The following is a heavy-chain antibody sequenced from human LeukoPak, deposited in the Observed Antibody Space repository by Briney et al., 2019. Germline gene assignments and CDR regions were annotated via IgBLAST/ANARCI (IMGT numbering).Heavy chain of an antibody. J-gene: IGHJ2*01. CDR2: ITTSDGNT. D-gene: IGHD1-26*01. Sequence: PGGSLRLSCAASGFTFSSYTMSWVRQAPGKGLEWVSTITTSDGNTYYADSVKGRFTVSRDNSKNTLFLHMNTLRAEDTAIYYCAKDRTVGASYWYLDLWGRGTLVTVSS. V-gene: IGHV3-23*01. CDR3: AKDRTVGASYWYLDL. CDR1: GFTFSSYT.